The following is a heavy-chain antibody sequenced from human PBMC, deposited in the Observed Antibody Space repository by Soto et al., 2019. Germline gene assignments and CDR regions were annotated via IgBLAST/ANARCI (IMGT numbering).Heavy chain of an antibody. CDR3: ATNGVPGKNGSDP. CDR2: AHYSRST. D-gene: IGHD3-3*01. Sequence: SETLSLTCTVSGGSISSGTYFWAWIRQPPGKGLEWIGSAHYSRSTHYNPSLKSRVTISVDPSKNQVSLKLRSVTAADTAVYYCATNGVPGKNGSDPSGRGTPVTVSP. V-gene: IGHV4-39*01. CDR1: GGSISSGTYF. J-gene: IGHJ5*02.